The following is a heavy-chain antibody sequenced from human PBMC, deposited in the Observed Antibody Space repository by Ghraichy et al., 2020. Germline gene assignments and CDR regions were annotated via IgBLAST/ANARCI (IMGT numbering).Heavy chain of an antibody. J-gene: IGHJ4*02. CDR2: INHSGST. Sequence: SETLPLTCAVYGGSFSGYYWSWIRQPPGKGLEWIGEINHSGSTNYNPSLKSRVTISVDTSKNQFSLKLSSVTAADTAVYYCARGAARHITIFEIVRDRGYIDYWGEGNLVTVSS. D-gene: IGHD3-3*01. CDR3: ARGAARHITIFEIVRDRGYIDY. CDR1: GGSFSGYY. V-gene: IGHV4-34*01.